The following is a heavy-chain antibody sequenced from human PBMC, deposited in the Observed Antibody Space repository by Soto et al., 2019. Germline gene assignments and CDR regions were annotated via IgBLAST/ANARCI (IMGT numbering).Heavy chain of an antibody. CDR1: GGTFSSYT. CDR2: IIPILGIA. CDR3: AREGSSSWKRYNWFDP. J-gene: IGHJ5*02. D-gene: IGHD6-13*01. Sequence: SVKVSCKAPGGTFSSYTISWVRQAPGQGLEWMGRIIPILGIANYAQKFQGRVTITADKSTSTAYMELSSLRSEDTAVYYCAREGSSSWKRYNWFDPWGQGTLVTVSS. V-gene: IGHV1-69*04.